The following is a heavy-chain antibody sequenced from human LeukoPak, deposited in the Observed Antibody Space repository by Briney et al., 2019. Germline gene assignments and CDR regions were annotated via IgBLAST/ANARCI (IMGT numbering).Heavy chain of an antibody. D-gene: IGHD3-10*01. CDR1: GFTFSSYS. J-gene: IGHJ4*02. CDR2: ISSSSSYI. V-gene: IGHV3-21*01. CDR3: ARVSRYYYGSGSYYNIDY. Sequence: GGSLRLSCAASGFTFSSYSMNWVRQAPGKGLEWVSSISSSSSYIYYADSVKGRFTIFRDNAKNSLYLQMNSLRAEDTAVYYCARVSRYYYGSGSYYNIDYWGQGTLVTASS.